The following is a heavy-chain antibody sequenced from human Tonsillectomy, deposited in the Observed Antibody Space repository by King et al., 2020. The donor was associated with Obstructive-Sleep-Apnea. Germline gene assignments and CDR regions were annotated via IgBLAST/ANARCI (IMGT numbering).Heavy chain of an antibody. J-gene: IGHJ6*02. Sequence: VQLVESGGGLVKPGGSLRLSCAASGFTFSNAWMSWVRQAPGKGLEWVGRIKSKTDGGTTDYAAPVKGRFTISTDDSKNTLYLQMNSLKAEDTAIYYCTRVPPPVYSSSSGYYFYYYFMDVWGQGTTVTVSS. CDR1: GFTFSNAW. V-gene: IGHV3-15*01. CDR2: IKSKTDGGTT. D-gene: IGHD6-6*01. CDR3: TRVPPPVYSSSSGYYFYYYFMDV.